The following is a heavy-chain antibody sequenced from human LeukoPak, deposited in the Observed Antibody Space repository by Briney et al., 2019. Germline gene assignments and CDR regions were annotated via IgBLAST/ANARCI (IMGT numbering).Heavy chain of an antibody. J-gene: IGHJ4*02. CDR1: GDSISSSGYF. V-gene: IGHV4-31*03. Sequence: SQTLSLTCTVSGDSISSSGYFWSWIRQHPGKGLEWIGYIYYTGSAYYNPSLKSRTTLSVDPSKNQFSLKLTSVGAADTAVYYCARGSEIFDYWGQGILVIVSS. CDR3: ARGSEIFDY. D-gene: IGHD3-3*01. CDR2: IYYTGSA.